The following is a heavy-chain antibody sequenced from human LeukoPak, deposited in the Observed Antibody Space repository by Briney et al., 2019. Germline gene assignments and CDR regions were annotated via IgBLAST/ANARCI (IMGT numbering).Heavy chain of an antibody. CDR3: AKGDFVGELSLFNI. J-gene: IGHJ3*02. Sequence: GGSLRLSCAASGFTFSSYGMHWVRQAPGKGLEWVAIIWYDGNNKYYADSVKGRFTISRDNSKNTLYLQMNSLRAEDTAVYYCAKGDFVGELSLFNIWGQGTMVTVSS. D-gene: IGHD3-10*01. CDR1: GFTFSSYG. V-gene: IGHV3-33*06. CDR2: IWYDGNNK.